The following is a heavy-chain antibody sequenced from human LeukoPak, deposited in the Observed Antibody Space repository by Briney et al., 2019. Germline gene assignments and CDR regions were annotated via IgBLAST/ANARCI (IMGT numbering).Heavy chain of an antibody. D-gene: IGHD1-26*01. Sequence: GGSLRLSCAASGFTFSSYSMNWVRQAPGKGLEWVSSISSSSSYIYYADSVKGRFTISRDNAKNSLYLQMNSLRAEDTAVYYCARRRDLYSGSYYPFDYWGQGTLVIVSS. CDR2: ISSSSSYI. V-gene: IGHV3-21*01. J-gene: IGHJ4*02. CDR3: ARRRDLYSGSYYPFDY. CDR1: GFTFSSYS.